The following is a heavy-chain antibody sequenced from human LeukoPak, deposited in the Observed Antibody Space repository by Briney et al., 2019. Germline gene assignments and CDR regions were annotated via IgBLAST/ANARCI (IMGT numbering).Heavy chain of an antibody. CDR3: ARYCSGGSCTQYYYGMDV. Sequence: TETLSLTCAVYGGSFSGYYWSWIRQPPGKALEWIGEINHSGSTNYNPSLKSRVTISVDTSKNQFSLKLSSVTAADTAVYYCARYCSGGSCTQYYYGMDVWGQGTTVTVSS. D-gene: IGHD2-15*01. CDR1: GGSFSGYY. V-gene: IGHV4-34*01. CDR2: INHSGST. J-gene: IGHJ6*02.